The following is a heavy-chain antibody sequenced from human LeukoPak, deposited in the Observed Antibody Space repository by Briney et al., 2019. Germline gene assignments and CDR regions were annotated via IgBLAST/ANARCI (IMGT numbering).Heavy chain of an antibody. Sequence: GGSLRLSCAASGFTFSSYEMNCVRQAPGRGLEWVSYISSSGSTIYYADSVKGRFTISRDNAKNSLYLQMNSLRAEDTAVYYCARESFAFGGVIAPDFDYWGQGTLVTVS. D-gene: IGHD3-16*02. CDR1: GFTFSSYE. V-gene: IGHV3-48*03. CDR3: ARESFAFGGVIAPDFDY. CDR2: ISSSGSTI. J-gene: IGHJ4*02.